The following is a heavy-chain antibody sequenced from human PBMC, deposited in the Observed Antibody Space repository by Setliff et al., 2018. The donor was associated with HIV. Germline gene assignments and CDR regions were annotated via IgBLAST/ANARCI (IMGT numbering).Heavy chain of an antibody. Sequence: ASVKVSCKASGYTFTGYFIHWVRQAPRQGLEWMGRINPNSGGTNYAQKFQGRVTMTRDTSISTAHMELSRLRSDDTAVYYCATKVHCTNGVCLDAFDTWGQGTMVTVSS. V-gene: IGHV1-2*06. CDR2: INPNSGGT. D-gene: IGHD2-8*01. CDR3: ATKVHCTNGVCLDAFDT. CDR1: GYTFTGYF. J-gene: IGHJ3*02.